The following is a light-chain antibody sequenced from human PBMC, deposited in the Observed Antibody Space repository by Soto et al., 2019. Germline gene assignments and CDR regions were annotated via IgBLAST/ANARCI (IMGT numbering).Light chain of an antibody. J-gene: IGKJ2*01. V-gene: IGKV3-15*01. Sequence: EIVMTQSPATLSVSPGERATLSCRASQSVSSNLAWYQQKPGLAPRLLIYGASNRATGIPARFSGSGSGTEFILTISSLQSEDFAAYYCQHYNNWPYTFGQGTKLEIK. CDR2: GAS. CDR1: QSVSSN. CDR3: QHYNNWPYT.